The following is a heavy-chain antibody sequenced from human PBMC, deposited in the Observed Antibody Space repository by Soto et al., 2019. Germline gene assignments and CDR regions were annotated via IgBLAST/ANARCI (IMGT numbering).Heavy chain of an antibody. CDR2: IIPIFGTA. CDR3: VNYYDSSGPISAEYFQH. CDR1: GGTFSSYA. D-gene: IGHD3-22*01. J-gene: IGHJ1*01. V-gene: IGHV1-69*06. Sequence: SVKVSCKASGGTFSSYAISWVRQAPGQGLEWMGGIIPIFGTANYAQKFQGRVTITADKSTSTAYMELSSLRSEDTAVYYCVNYYDSSGPISAEYFQHWGQGTLVTVSS.